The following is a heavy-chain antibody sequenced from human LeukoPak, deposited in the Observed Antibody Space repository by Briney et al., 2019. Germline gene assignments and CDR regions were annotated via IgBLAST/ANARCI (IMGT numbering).Heavy chain of an antibody. Sequence: ASVKVSCKASGYTFTDYHMHWVRQAPGQRLEWMAWLNSNSGGTDSAQKFKGRVSMTRDMSISTVYMKLSSLTSDDTAVYYCARAPGYFVWLYFEYWGQGTLVTVSA. CDR2: LNSNSGGT. CDR3: ARAPGYFVWLYFEY. V-gene: IGHV1-2*02. CDR1: GYTFTDYH. D-gene: IGHD3-9*01. J-gene: IGHJ4*02.